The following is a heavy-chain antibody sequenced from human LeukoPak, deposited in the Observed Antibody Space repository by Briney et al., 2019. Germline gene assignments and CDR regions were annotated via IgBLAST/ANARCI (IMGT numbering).Heavy chain of an antibody. CDR3: ARGAGYSYHSSGYYFDY. CDR2: IYYSGST. CDR1: GASISSGGYY. V-gene: IGHV4-31*03. D-gene: IGHD3-22*01. Sequence: PSQTQSLTCTGSGASISSGGYYWTWIRQLPGRGPEWIGYIYYSGSTFYSPSLRSRVTISADTSENQFSLKLRSVTAADTAVYYCARGAGYSYHSSGYYFDYWGQGTLVAVSS. J-gene: IGHJ4*02.